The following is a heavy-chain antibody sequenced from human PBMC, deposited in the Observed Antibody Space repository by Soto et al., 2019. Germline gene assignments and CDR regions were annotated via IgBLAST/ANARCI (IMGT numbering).Heavy chain of an antibody. CDR2: IFYSGTT. D-gene: IGHD1-1*01. Sequence: SETLSLTCTVSGDSISSADYYWSWIRQTPGRGLEWIGHIFYSGTTYYNPSLKSRLTISVDTSKNHFSLRLTSVTAADTAVYYCARDLWVEPELYYYGMDVWGQGTTVTVSS. V-gene: IGHV4-30-4*01. J-gene: IGHJ6*02. CDR1: GDSISSADYY. CDR3: ARDLWVEPELYYYGMDV.